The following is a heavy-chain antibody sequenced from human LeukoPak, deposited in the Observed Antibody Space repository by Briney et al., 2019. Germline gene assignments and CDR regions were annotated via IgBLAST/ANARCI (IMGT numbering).Heavy chain of an antibody. D-gene: IGHD3-22*01. CDR1: GFTFDYYT. CDR2: FCWDGGST. J-gene: IGHJ3*02. CDR3: AKDIARYDSERGAFDI. V-gene: IGHV3-43*01. Sequence: GGSLRLSCAASGFTFDYYTMHLVRQAPGDGLGLVSLFCWDGGSTYYANSVKGRLTISKDNSKNSLYLQMNSLRTEDTALYYCAKDIARYDSERGAFDIWGQGTMVTVSS.